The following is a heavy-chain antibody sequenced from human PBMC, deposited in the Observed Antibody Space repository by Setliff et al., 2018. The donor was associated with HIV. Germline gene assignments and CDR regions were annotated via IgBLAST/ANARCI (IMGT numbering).Heavy chain of an antibody. J-gene: IGHJ4*02. V-gene: IGHV1-46*01. D-gene: IGHD3-22*01. CDR3: AREMNRGGYSDSSPHDF. CDR1: GYTFTSYY. Sequence: ASVKVSCKASGYTFTSYYMHWVRRAPGQGLEWMGIINPSGGGTTYAQKFQGRVTITADESTSTAYMELSSLRSEDTAVYFCAREMNRGGYSDSSPHDFWGQGTLVTVSS. CDR2: INPSGGGT.